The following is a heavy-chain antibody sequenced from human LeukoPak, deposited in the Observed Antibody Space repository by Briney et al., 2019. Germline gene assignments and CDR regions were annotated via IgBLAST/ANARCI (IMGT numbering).Heavy chain of an antibody. J-gene: IGHJ4*02. CDR1: GFTFGDYA. CDR2: ISSSGGST. Sequence: GGSLRLSCTASGFTFGDYAMHWVRQAPGKGLEYVSAISSSGGSTFYANSVKGRFTISRDNLKNTLYLQMGSLRAEDMALYYCVRRAPGFSSGWLDYWGQGTLVTVSS. V-gene: IGHV3-64*01. D-gene: IGHD6-19*01. CDR3: VRRAPGFSSGWLDY.